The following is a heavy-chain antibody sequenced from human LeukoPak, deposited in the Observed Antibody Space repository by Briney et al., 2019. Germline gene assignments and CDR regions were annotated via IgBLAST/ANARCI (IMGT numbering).Heavy chain of an antibody. J-gene: IGHJ4*02. D-gene: IGHD3-9*01. Sequence: GASVKVSCKASGYTFTSYYMHWVRQAPGQGLEWMGIINPSGGSTSYAQKFQGRVTMTRNTSISTAYMELSSLRSEDTAVYYCARAERYFDWLLYYFDYWGQGTLVTVSS. CDR3: ARAERYFDWLLYYFDY. CDR1: GYTFTSYY. CDR2: INPSGGST. V-gene: IGHV1-46*01.